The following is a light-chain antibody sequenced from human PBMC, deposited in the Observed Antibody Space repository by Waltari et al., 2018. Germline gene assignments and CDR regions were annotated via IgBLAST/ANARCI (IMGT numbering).Light chain of an antibody. J-gene: IGKJ2*01. Sequence: VLTQSPGTLSLSPGERATLSCRDSQSLTKRYLAWYQQKPGQAPRLLIYGASSRAAGIPDRFSGSGSGTDFTLTISRLEPEDSALYYCQQYGSSIMYTFGQGTKLEIK. CDR1: QSLTKRY. CDR3: QQYGSSIMYT. V-gene: IGKV3-20*01. CDR2: GAS.